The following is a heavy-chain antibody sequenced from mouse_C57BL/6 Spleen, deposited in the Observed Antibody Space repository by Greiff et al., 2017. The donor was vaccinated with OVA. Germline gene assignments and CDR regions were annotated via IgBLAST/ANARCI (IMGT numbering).Heavy chain of an antibody. CDR3: ARDYYGSSFDD. V-gene: IGHV1-54*01. J-gene: IGHJ2*01. D-gene: IGHD1-1*01. CDR2: INPGSGGT. Sequence: VQLQQSGAELVRPGTSVKVSCKASGYAFTNYLIEWVKQRPGQGLEWIGVINPGSGGTNYNEQFKGKATLTADKSSSTAYMQLSSLTSEDSAVYFCARDYYGSSFDDWGQGTTLTVSS. CDR1: GYAFTNYL.